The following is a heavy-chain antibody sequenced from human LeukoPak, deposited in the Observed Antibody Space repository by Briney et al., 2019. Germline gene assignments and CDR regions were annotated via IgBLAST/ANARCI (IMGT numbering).Heavy chain of an antibody. CDR3: ARAGGIRTAALDLDY. V-gene: IGHV4-59*01. J-gene: IGHJ4*02. CDR1: GGSISDYS. CDR2: LYYSGSA. Sequence: SETLSLTCTVSGGSISDYSWSWIRQPPGKGLEWIGNLYYSGSANHNPSLKSRVTISSDTSKNQFSLKLTSVTGADTAVYYCARAGGIRTAALDLDYWGQGTLVTVSS. D-gene: IGHD6-25*01.